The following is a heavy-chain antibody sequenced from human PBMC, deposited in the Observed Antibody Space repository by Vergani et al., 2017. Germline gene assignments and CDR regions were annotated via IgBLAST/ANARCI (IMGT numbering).Heavy chain of an antibody. J-gene: IGHJ6*02. D-gene: IGHD3-10*01. CDR1: GGSISSGDYY. CDR3: ARLLLGFGVGSLDYYYGMDV. V-gene: IGHV4-30-4*08. CDR2: IYYSGST. Sequence: QVQLQESGPGLVKPSQTLSLTCTVSGGSISSGDYYWSWIRQPPGKGLEWIGYIYYSGSTYYNPSLKSRVTISVDTSKNQFSLKLSSVTAADTAVYYCARLLLGFGVGSLDYYYGMDVWGQGTTVTVSS.